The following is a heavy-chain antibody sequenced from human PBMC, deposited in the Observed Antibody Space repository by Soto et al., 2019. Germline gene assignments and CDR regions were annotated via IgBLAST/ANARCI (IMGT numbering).Heavy chain of an antibody. D-gene: IGHD6-6*01. Sequence: QVQLVQSGAEVKKPGASVKVSCKASGYTFTSYAMHWVRQAPGQRLEWMGWINAGNGNTKYSQKFQGRVTITRETSASTAYMELSSLRSEDTAVYYCARPWGGYSSSSGYFDYWGQGTLVTVSS. J-gene: IGHJ4*02. V-gene: IGHV1-3*01. CDR2: INAGNGNT. CDR1: GYTFTSYA. CDR3: ARPWGGYSSSSGYFDY.